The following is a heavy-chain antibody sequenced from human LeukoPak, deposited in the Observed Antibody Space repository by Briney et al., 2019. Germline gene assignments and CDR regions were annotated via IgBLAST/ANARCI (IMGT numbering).Heavy chain of an antibody. CDR3: AHSYLYYDILTGQLVGYNWFDP. D-gene: IGHD3-9*01. V-gene: IGHV2-5*02. CDR2: IYWDDDK. CDR1: GFSLSTSGVG. Sequence: SGPTLVKPTQTLTLTCTFSGFSLSTSGVGVGWIRQPPGKALEWLALIYWDDDKGYSPSLKSRLTITKDTSKNQVVLTMTNMDPVDTATYYCAHSYLYYDILTGQLVGYNWFDPWGQGTLVTVSS. J-gene: IGHJ5*02.